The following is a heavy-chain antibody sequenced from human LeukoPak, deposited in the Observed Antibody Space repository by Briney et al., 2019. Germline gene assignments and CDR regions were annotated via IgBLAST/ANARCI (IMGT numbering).Heavy chain of an antibody. Sequence: PGGSLRLSCAASGFTLDDYALHWVRQASGKGLGWVSLISGDGGSTYYADSVKGRFTISRDNSKNSLYLQMNSLRTEDTALYYCAKTSTNYYDSSEFGYWGQGTLVTVSS. D-gene: IGHD3-22*01. CDR3: AKTSTNYYDSSEFGY. CDR2: ISGDGGST. J-gene: IGHJ4*02. V-gene: IGHV3-43*02. CDR1: GFTLDDYA.